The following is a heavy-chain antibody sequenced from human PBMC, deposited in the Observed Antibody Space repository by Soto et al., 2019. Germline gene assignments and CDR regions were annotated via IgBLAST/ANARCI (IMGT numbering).Heavy chain of an antibody. J-gene: IGHJ4*02. CDR1: GGSISSGDYY. Sequence: SETLSLTCTVSGGSISSGDYYWSWIRQPPGKGLEWIGYIYYSGSTYYNPSLKSRVTISVDTSENQFSLKLSSVTAADTAVYYCARESRVGATPGYWGQGTLVTVSS. CDR2: IYYSGST. V-gene: IGHV4-30-4*01. CDR3: ARESRVGATPGY. D-gene: IGHD1-26*01.